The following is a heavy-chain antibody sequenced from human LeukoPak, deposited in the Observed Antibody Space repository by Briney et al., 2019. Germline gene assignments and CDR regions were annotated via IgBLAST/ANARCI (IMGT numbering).Heavy chain of an antibody. CDR3: ARQHYDILTAFFYGYMDV. CDR2: INHSGST. J-gene: IGHJ6*03. V-gene: IGHV4-34*01. D-gene: IGHD3-9*01. CDR1: GFTFDDYG. Sequence: GSLRLSCAASGFTFDDYGMSWIRQPPGKGLEWIGEINHSGSTNYNPSLKSRVIMSVDTSKNQFSLKLSSVTAADTAVYYCARQHYDILTAFFYGYMDVWGKGTTVTISS.